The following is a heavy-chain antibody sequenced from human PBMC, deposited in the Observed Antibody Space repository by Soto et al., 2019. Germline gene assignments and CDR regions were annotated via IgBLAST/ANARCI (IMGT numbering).Heavy chain of an antibody. CDR3: ERVYLSSAWSKVDY. CDR2: ISYYLSNK. J-gene: IGHJ4*02. Sequence: PGGSLRLSCAASGFTFSSYAMHWVRQAPVNGLEFVAVISYYLSNKYYADSVKGRFTISRYNAKNTLYLQMNSLRAEDTAVYYCERVYLSSAWSKVDYWGQGTLVTVSS. CDR1: GFTFSSYA. D-gene: IGHD6-19*01. V-gene: IGHV3-30-3*01.